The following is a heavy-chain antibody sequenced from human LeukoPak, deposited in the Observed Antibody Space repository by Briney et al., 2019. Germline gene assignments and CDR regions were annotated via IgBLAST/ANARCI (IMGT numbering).Heavy chain of an antibody. CDR2: IHTSGNT. J-gene: IGHJ5*02. CDR1: GGSISSGSYC. Sequence: SQTLSLTCSVSGGSISSGSYCWSWIRQPAGKELEWIGHIHTSGNTNYNPSLKSRVTISVDTSKNQFSLKLSSVTAADTAVYYCARGADNWFDPWGQGKLVTVSS. V-gene: IGHV4-61*09. CDR3: ARGADNWFDP.